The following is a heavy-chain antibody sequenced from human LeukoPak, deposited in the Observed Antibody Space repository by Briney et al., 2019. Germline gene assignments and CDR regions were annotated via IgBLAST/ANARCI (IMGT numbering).Heavy chain of an antibody. CDR1: GYSISSGYY. CDR2: IYHSGST. J-gene: IGHJ4*02. V-gene: IGHV4-38-2*02. Sequence: SETLSLTCTVSGYSISSGYYWGWIRQPPGKGLEWIGSIYHSGSTYYNPSLKSRVTISVDTSKNQFSLKLSSVTAADTAVYYCARDHVGYCSSTSCLNWGQGTLVTVSS. D-gene: IGHD2-2*01. CDR3: ARDHVGYCSSTSCLN.